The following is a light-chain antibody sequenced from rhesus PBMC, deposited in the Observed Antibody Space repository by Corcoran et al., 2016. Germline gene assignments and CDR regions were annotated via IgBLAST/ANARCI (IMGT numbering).Light chain of an antibody. Sequence: QVILTQSPATLSVSPGERATLSCRASQSVSSYLAWYQQKPGQAPRLPIYGASSRATGIPDRFSGCGSGTDFPLTISSLGPEVVGVFRCYQRSSGYGFGQGTKVEIQ. J-gene: IGKJ2*01. CDR1: QSVSSY. CDR3: YQRSSGYG. CDR2: GAS. V-gene: IGKV3-10*01.